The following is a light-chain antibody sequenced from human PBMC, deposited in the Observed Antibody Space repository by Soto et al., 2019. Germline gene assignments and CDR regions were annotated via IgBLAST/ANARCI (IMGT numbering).Light chain of an antibody. V-gene: IGKV1-27*01. CDR3: QKYNSAPNT. CDR2: AAS. J-gene: IGKJ2*01. Sequence: DVQMTQSPSSLSASVGDRVTITCRASRDISSSLAWYQQKPGKVPKLLIYAASTLHAGVQSRFSGSGSGTFFTRTINSLQAEYVATYYGQKYNSAPNTFGRGTRLEIK. CDR1: RDISSS.